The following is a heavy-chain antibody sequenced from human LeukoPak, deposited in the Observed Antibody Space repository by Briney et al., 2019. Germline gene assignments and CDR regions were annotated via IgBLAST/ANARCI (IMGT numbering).Heavy chain of an antibody. CDR2: ISPTGDST. J-gene: IGHJ4*02. CDR3: VPKGTEGY. Sequence: GGSLRLSCSASGFAFSAYAMHWVRQAPGKGLQYVSAISPTGDSTYYADSVKGRFSISRDNSKNTLYLQVSSLRPEDTAVYYCVPKGTEGYWGQGTLVTVSS. CDR1: GFAFSAYA. V-gene: IGHV3-64D*06.